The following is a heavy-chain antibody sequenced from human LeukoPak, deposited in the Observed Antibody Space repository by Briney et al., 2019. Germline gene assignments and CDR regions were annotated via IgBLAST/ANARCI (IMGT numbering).Heavy chain of an antibody. CDR1: GGSISSYY. CDR2: IYYSGST. Sequence: SETLSLTCTVSGGSISSYYWSWIRQPPGKGLEWIGSIYYSGSTYYNPSLKSRVTISVDTSKNQFSLKLSSVTAADTAVYYCARRTGYFDYWGQGTLVTVSS. V-gene: IGHV4-59*05. CDR3: ARRTGYFDY. J-gene: IGHJ4*02. D-gene: IGHD4-17*01.